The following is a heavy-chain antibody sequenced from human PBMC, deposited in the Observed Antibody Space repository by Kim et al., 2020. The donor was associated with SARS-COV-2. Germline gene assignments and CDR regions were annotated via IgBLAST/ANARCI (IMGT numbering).Heavy chain of an antibody. J-gene: IGHJ4*02. D-gene: IGHD3-10*01. CDR3: ERDNYGSGSYYNYLDY. Sequence: SVKGRFTITRDNAKNSLYLQMNSLRAEDTVVYYCERDNYGSGSYYNYLDYWGQGTLVTVSS. V-gene: IGHV3-11*06.